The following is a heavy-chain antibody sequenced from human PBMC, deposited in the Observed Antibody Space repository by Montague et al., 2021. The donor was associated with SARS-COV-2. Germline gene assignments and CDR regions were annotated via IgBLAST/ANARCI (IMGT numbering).Heavy chain of an antibody. V-gene: IGHV4-59*01. Sequence: SETLSLTCTVSGGTISSYYYSWIRQPPGKALEWIGYISYIGSTNYNPFLKSRVTVSIDTSKNQFSLKLSSVTAADSAVYYCARPGSDYCSSTSCYGADHPFYIGGPGTIGTVSS. CDR1: GGTISSYY. CDR3: ARPGSDYCSSTSCYGADHPFYI. J-gene: IGHJ3*02. CDR2: ISYIGST. D-gene: IGHD2-2*01.